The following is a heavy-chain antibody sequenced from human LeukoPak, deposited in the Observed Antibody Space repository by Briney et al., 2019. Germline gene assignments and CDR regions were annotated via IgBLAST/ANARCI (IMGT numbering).Heavy chain of an antibody. CDR2: ISSSGSTI. Sequence: GGSLRLSCAASGFTFSSYSMNWVRQAPGKGLEWVSYISSSGSTIYYADSVKGRFTISRDNAKNSLYLQLNSLRAEDTAVYYCARDDLGTSYFYFGMDVWGQGTTVTVSS. J-gene: IGHJ6*02. CDR1: GFTFSSYS. CDR3: ARDDLGTSYFYFGMDV. D-gene: IGHD3/OR15-3a*01. V-gene: IGHV3-48*01.